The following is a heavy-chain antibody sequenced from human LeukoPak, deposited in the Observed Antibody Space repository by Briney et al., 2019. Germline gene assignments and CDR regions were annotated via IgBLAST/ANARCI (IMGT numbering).Heavy chain of an antibody. J-gene: IGHJ3*01. V-gene: IGHV3-48*02. Sequence: GGSLRHSCAASGFTFSDYRMNWVRQAPGQGLEWISYISATVSTTMYYADSVKGRFTISRDNAKNSLYLQMSRLRDDDTAVYYCAREDRDGVADLWARETVLTVSS. CDR2: ISATVSTTM. CDR1: GFTFSDYR. D-gene: IGHD2-15*01. CDR3: AREDRDGVADL.